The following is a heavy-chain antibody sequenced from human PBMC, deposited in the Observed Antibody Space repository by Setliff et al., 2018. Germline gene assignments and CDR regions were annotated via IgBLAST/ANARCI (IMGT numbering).Heavy chain of an antibody. CDR1: GNSFRSYA. D-gene: IGHD3-9*01. CDR3: ERDAAYFDILTGTNYLDP. J-gene: IGHJ5*02. Sequence: PGGSLRLSCVASGNSFRSYAMSWVRQAPGKRLEWVSTLSGSGVSTYYLDSVKGRFTISIDNSKNTLYLKMNSLRIEDAGVYYCERDAAYFDILTGTNYLDPWGQGTLVTVSS. V-gene: IGHV3-23*01. CDR2: LSGSGVST.